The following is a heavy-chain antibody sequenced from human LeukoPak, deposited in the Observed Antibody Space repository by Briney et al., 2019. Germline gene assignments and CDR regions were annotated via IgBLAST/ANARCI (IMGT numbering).Heavy chain of an antibody. V-gene: IGHV3-21*01. CDR3: AREVVVVPANRFAP. CDR2: ISSSSSYI. J-gene: IGHJ5*02. CDR1: GFTFSSYS. Sequence: GGSLRLSCAASGFTFSSYSMNWVRQAPGKGLEWVSSISSSSSYIYYADSVKGRFTISRDNAKNSLYLQVNSLRAEATAVYYCAREVVVVPANRFAPWGQGTLVTVSS. D-gene: IGHD2-2*01.